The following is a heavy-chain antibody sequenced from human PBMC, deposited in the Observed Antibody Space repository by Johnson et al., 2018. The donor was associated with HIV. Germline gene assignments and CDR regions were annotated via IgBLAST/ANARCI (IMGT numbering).Heavy chain of an antibody. CDR3: AKDRWLRLPGAEFFCDI. CDR1: GFTFSSYD. Sequence: VQLVESGGGLVQPGGSLRLSCAASGFTFSSYDMHWVRQATGKGLEWVSAICTAGDTYYPGSVKGRFTISRDNSKNTLYLQMNSLRAEDTAVYYCAKDRWLRLPGAEFFCDIWGQGTMVTVSS. CDR2: ICTAGDT. V-gene: IGHV3-13*01. J-gene: IGHJ3*02. D-gene: IGHD5-12*01.